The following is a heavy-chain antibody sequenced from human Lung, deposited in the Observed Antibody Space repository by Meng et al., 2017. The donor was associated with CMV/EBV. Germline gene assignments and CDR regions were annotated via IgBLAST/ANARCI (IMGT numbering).Heavy chain of an antibody. CDR2: IKQDGSGK. V-gene: IGHV3-7*01. D-gene: IGHD2-8*02. CDR3: ARGTAPNDY. CDR1: GFTFSSYW. Sequence: GESLKISCAASGFTFSSYWMTWVRQAPGKGLEWVANIKQDGSGKYYVESVKGRFTISRDNAKNSLYLQMNSLRVEDTAMYYCARGTAPNDYWGQGTLVTVSS. J-gene: IGHJ4*02.